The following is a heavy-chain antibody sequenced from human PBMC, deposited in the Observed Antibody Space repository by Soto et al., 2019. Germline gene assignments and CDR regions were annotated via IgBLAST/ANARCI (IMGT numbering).Heavy chain of an antibody. D-gene: IGHD3-3*01. CDR3: ARGYTIFGVVIIPPLYYYVDV. CDR2: INPNSGGT. V-gene: IGHV1-2*04. CDR1: GYTFTGYY. Sequence: ASVKVFCKASGYTFTGYYMHWVRQAPGQGLEWMGWINPNSGGTNYAQKFQGWVTMTRDTSISTAYMELSRLGSDDTAVYYCARGYTIFGVVIIPPLYYYVDVWGKGTTVTVS. J-gene: IGHJ6*03.